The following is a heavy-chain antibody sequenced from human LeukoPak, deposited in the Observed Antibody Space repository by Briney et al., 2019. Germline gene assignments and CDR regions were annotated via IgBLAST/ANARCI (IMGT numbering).Heavy chain of an antibody. CDR3: ARHATLLWFGELTDDGMDV. CDR2: IYPGDSDT. J-gene: IGHJ6*02. CDR1: GYSFTSYW. Sequence: GESLKISCKGSGYSFTSYWIGWVRQMPGKGLEWVGVIYPGDSDTRYSPSFQGQVTISADKSISTAYLQWSSLKASDAAMYYCARHATLLWFGELTDDGMDVWGQGTTVTVSS. D-gene: IGHD3-10*01. V-gene: IGHV5-51*01.